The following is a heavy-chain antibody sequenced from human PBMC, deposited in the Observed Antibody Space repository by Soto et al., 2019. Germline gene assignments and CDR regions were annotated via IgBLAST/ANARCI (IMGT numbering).Heavy chain of an antibody. D-gene: IGHD6-13*01. CDR2: IYHSGST. J-gene: IGHJ4*02. CDR3: ASIRGWAAGTDIKVGY. Sequence: SQTLSLTCAVSGGSISSSNWCSWVRQPPGKGLEWIGEIYHSGSTSYNPSLNSRVTISVDKSKNQFSLKLRSVTAAHTAVYYCASIRGWAAGTDIKVGYWGQGTRV. V-gene: IGHV4-4*02. CDR1: GGSISSSNW.